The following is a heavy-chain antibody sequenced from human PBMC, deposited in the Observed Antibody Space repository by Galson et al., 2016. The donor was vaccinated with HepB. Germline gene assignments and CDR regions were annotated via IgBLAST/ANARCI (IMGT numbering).Heavy chain of an antibody. J-gene: IGHJ4*02. CDR2: MYHTGSA. D-gene: IGHD6-19*01. CDR3: ARGPNSGWFKYFDY. Sequence: ETLSLTCAVSGDSISSSNWWSWVRQPPGKGLEWIGEMYHTGSANYNPSLRSRVTISIDKSKNQFSLNLSSVTAADTAVYYCARGPNSGWFKYFDYWGQGTLVTVSS. V-gene: IGHV4-4*02. CDR1: GDSISSSNW.